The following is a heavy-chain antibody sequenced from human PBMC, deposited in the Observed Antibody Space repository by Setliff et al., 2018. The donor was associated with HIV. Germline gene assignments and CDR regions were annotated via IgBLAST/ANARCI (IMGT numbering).Heavy chain of an antibody. CDR1: GYSFTGYY. CDR2: INPNSGGT. V-gene: IGHV1-2*02. J-gene: IGHJ4*02. CDR3: ARTLPQYTNLFDY. Sequence: ASVKVSCKASGYSFTGYYMHWVRQAPGQGLEWMGWINPNSGGTNYAQKFQGRVTMTRDTSISTAYMELSRLRSDDTAVYYCARTLPQYTNLFDYWGQGTLVTVSS. D-gene: IGHD5-18*01.